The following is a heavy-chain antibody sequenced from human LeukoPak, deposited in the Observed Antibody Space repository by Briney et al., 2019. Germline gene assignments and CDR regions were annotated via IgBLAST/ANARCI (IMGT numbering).Heavy chain of an antibody. Sequence: SETLSLTCTVSGGSISSYYWSWIRQPAGKGLEWIGRIYTSGSTNYNPSLKSRVTISVDTSKNQFSLKLSSVTAADTAVYYCARTYSSSGSGTRGVFDYWGQGTLVTVSS. D-gene: IGHD6-6*01. CDR2: IYTSGST. J-gene: IGHJ4*02. CDR1: GGSISSYY. V-gene: IGHV4-4*07. CDR3: ARTYSSSGSGTRGVFDY.